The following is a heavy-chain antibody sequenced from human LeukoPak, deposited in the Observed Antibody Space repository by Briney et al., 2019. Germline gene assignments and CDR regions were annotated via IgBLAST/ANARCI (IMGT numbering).Heavy chain of an antibody. CDR2: ISSSSSYT. Sequence: GGSLRLSCAASGFTFSDYYMSWIRQAPGKGLEWVSYISSSSSYTNYADSVKGRFTISRDNAKNSLYLQMNSMRVEDTAVYYCARDGYSGSYYDIWGQGTMVTVSS. CDR3: ARDGYSGSYYDI. D-gene: IGHD1-26*01. J-gene: IGHJ3*02. V-gene: IGHV3-11*06. CDR1: GFTFSDYY.